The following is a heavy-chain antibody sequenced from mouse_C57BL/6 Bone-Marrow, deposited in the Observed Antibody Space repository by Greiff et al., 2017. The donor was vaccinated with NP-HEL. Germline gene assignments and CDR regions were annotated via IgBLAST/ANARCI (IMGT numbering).Heavy chain of an antibody. V-gene: IGHV6-3*01. J-gene: IGHJ2*01. D-gene: IGHD2-3*01. CDR2: IRLKSDNYAT. Sequence: DVMLVESGGGLVQPGGSMKLSCVASGFTFSNYWMNWVRQSPEKGLEWVAQIRLKSDNYATHYAESVKGRFTISRDDSKSSVYLQMNNLRAEDTGIYYCTVDGYYGVDYWGQGTTLSVSS. CDR3: TVDGYYGVDY. CDR1: GFTFSNYW.